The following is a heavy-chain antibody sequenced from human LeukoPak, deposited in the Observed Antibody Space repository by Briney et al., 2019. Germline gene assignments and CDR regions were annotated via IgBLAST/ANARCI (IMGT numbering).Heavy chain of an antibody. CDR2: IYTSGST. Sequence: SQTLSLTCTVSGGSISSGSYYWSWIRQPAGKGLEWIGRIYTSGSTNYNPSLKSRVTISVDTSKNQFSPKLSSVTAADTAVYYCASTMIVVDAPFDYWGQGTLVTVSS. CDR1: GGSISSGSYY. J-gene: IGHJ4*02. V-gene: IGHV4-61*02. D-gene: IGHD3-22*01. CDR3: ASTMIVVDAPFDY.